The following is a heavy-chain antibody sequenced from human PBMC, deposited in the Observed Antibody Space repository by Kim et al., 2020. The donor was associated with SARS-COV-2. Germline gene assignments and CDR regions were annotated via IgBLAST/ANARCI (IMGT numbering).Heavy chain of an antibody. V-gene: IGHV4-61*07. D-gene: IGHD4-17*01. Sequence: SLKSRVTISVDTSKNQFSLKRSSVTAADTAVYYCARLLNDYGDYYYGMDVWGQGTTVTVSS. CDR3: ARLLNDYGDYYYGMDV. J-gene: IGHJ6*02.